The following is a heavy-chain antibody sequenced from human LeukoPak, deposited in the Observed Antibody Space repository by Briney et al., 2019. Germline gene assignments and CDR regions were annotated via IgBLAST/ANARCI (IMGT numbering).Heavy chain of an antibody. CDR3: AKGAVQYCSSTSCSSHSFDY. D-gene: IGHD2-2*01. J-gene: IGHJ4*02. CDR2: IRYDGSNK. V-gene: IGHV3-30*02. CDR1: GFTFSSYG. Sequence: GGSLRLSCAASGFTFSSYGMHWVRQAPGKGLEWVAFIRYDGSNKYYADSVKGRFTISRDNPKNTLYLQMNSLRAEDTAVYYCAKGAVQYCSSTSCSSHSFDYWGQGTLVTVSS.